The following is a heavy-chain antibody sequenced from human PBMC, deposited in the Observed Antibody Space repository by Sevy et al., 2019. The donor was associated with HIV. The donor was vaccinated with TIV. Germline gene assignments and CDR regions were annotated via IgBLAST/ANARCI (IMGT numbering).Heavy chain of an antibody. CDR1: GYTFTGYY. Sequence: ASVKVSCKASGYTFTGYYMHWVRQAPGQGLEWMGCINPNSGGTNYAQKFQGRVTMTRDTSISTAYMELSRLRSDDTAVYYCARESSLVGAPFDYWGQGTLVTVSS. CDR2: INPNSGGT. CDR3: ARESSLVGAPFDY. D-gene: IGHD1-26*01. V-gene: IGHV1-2*02. J-gene: IGHJ4*02.